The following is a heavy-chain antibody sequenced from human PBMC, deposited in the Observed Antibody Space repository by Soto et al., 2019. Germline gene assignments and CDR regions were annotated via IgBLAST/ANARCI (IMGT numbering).Heavy chain of an antibody. Sequence: EVQLVESGGGLVQPGGSLRLSCAASGFPFGGHWMYWVRQAPGKGLVWVSRMNPDGTFASYADSVKGRFFTSRENAKNTLYLQMNSLRDEDTAVYYCAKDYSSVPDYWGQGTLVTVSS. D-gene: IGHD3-10*01. CDR1: GFPFGGHW. J-gene: IGHJ4*02. V-gene: IGHV3-74*01. CDR2: MNPDGTFA. CDR3: AKDYSSVPDY.